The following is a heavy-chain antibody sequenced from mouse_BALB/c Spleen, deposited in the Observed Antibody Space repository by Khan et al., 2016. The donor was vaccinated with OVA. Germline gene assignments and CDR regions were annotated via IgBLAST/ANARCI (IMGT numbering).Heavy chain of an antibody. CDR2: IWGDGNT. J-gene: IGHJ4*01. CDR1: GFSLTSYG. V-gene: IGHV2-3*01. Sequence: VELVESGPGLVVPSQSLSITCTVSGFSLTSYGVSWVRQPPGKGLEWLGVIWGDGNTNFHSALRSRLSISKDNYNSQAFLKLISLQTDDTATYYGAKDRGYYAVDYWGQGTSVTVSS. CDR3: AKDRGYYAVDY.